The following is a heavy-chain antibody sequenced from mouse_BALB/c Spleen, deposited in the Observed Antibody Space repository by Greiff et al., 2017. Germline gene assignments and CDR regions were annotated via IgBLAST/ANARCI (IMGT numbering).Heavy chain of an antibody. V-gene: IGHV5-9-4*01. D-gene: IGHD2-10*01. CDR1: GFTFSSYA. CDR3: ARAPPYYGNYEGFAY. CDR2: ISSGGSYT. Sequence: EVQGVESGGGLVKPGGSLKLSCAASGFTFSSYAMSWVRQSPEKRLEWVAEISSGGSYTYYPDTVTGRFTISRDNAKNTLYLEMSSLRSEDTAMYYCARAPPYYGNYEGFAYWGQGTLVTVSA. J-gene: IGHJ3*01.